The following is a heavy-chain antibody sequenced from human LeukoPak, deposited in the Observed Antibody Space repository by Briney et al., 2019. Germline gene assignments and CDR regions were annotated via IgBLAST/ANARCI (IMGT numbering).Heavy chain of an antibody. CDR3: TTDVTQLFDY. CDR2: ISSSGSTI. J-gene: IGHJ4*02. CDR1: GFTFSDYY. D-gene: IGHD5-18*01. Sequence: PGGSLRLSYAASGFTFSDYYMSWIRQAPGKGLEWVSYISSSGSTIYYADSVKGRFTISRDDSKNTLYLQMNSLKTEDTAVYYCTTDVTQLFDYWGQGTLVTVSS. V-gene: IGHV3-11*01.